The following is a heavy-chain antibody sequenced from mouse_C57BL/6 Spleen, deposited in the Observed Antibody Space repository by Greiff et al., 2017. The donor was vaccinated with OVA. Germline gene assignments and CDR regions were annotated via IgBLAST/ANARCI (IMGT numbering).Heavy chain of an antibody. J-gene: IGHJ1*03. CDR2: ISYDGSN. D-gene: IGHD1-1*01. CDR3: ARPYGSSYDWYFDV. V-gene: IGHV3-6*01. Sequence: DVKLQESGPGLVKPSQSLSLTCSVTGYSITSGYYWNWLRQFPGNKLEWMGYISYDGSNNYNPSLKNRISITRDTSKNQFFLKLNSVTTEDTATYYSARPYGSSYDWYFDVWGTGATVTVSS. CDR1: GYSITSGYY.